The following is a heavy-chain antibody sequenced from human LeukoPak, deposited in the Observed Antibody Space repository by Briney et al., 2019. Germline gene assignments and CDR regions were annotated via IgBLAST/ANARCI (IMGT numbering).Heavy chain of an antibody. CDR1: GFTFGDYA. CDR2: IRSKAYGGTT. CDR3: TTDCNHCYSSSWFDY. V-gene: IGHV3-49*03. D-gene: IGHD6-13*01. Sequence: GGSLRLSCTASGFTFGDYAMSWFRQAPGKGLEWVGFIRSKAYGGTTEYAASVKGRFTISRDDSKSIAYLQMNSLKTEDTAVYYCTTDCNHCYSSSWFDYWGQGTLVTVSS. J-gene: IGHJ4*02.